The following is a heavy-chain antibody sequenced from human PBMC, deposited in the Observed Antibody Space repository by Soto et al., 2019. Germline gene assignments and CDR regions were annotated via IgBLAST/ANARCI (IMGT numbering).Heavy chain of an antibody. CDR2: ISSSSSYI. V-gene: IGHV3-21*01. CDR3: AREDNYYYGMDV. Sequence: PGGSLRLSCAASGFTFSSYSMNWVRQAPGKGLEWVSSISSSSSYIYYADSVKGRFTISRDNAKNSLYLKMNSLRAEDTAVYYCAREDNYYYGMDVWGQGTTVTVSS. CDR1: GFTFSSYS. J-gene: IGHJ6*02.